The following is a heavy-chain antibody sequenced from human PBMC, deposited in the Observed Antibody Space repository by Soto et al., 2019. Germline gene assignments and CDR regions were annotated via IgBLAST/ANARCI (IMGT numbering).Heavy chain of an antibody. J-gene: IGHJ3*02. CDR3: ARRSNAFDI. CDR1: GGSISSSSYY. D-gene: IGHD2-15*01. CDR2: IYYSGST. Sequence: QLQLQESRPGLVKPSETLSLTCTVSGGSISSSSYYWGWIRQPPGKGLEWIGSIYYSGSTYYNLSLKGRVTISVDTSKNQFSLTQSSVTAADTAVYYCARRSNAFDIWGQVTMVTVSS. V-gene: IGHV4-39*01.